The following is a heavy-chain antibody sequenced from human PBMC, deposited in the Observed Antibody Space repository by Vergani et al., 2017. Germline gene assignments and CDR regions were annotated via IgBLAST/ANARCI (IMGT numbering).Heavy chain of an antibody. D-gene: IGHD5-24*01. CDR2: INPSGGST. CDR1: GYTFTSYY. Sequence: QVQLVQSGAEVKKPGASVKVSCKASGYTFTSYYMHWVRQAPGQGLEWMGIINPSGGSTSYAQKFQGRVTMTRDTSTSTVYMELSSLRSEDTAVYYCARDIRRGYNLGSGEALHYWGQGTLVTVSS. CDR3: ARDIRRGYNLGSGEALHY. J-gene: IGHJ4*02. V-gene: IGHV1-46*01.